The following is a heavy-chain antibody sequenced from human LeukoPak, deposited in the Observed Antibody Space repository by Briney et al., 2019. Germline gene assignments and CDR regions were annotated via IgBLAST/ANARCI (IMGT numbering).Heavy chain of an antibody. V-gene: IGHV3-23*01. J-gene: IGHJ6*03. CDR3: AKGPNDSSGYYYYMDV. Sequence: GGSLRLSCAASGFTFSSYAMSRVRQAPGKGLEWVSAISGSGGSTYYADSVKGRFTISRDNSKNTLYLQMNSLRAEDTAVYYCAKGPNDSSGYYYYMDVWGKGTTVTVSS. CDR2: ISGSGGST. D-gene: IGHD3-22*01. CDR1: GFTFSSYA.